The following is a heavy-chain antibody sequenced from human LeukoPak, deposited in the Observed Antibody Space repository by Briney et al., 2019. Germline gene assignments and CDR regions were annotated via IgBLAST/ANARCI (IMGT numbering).Heavy chain of an antibody. V-gene: IGHV1-69*13. D-gene: IGHD3-3*01. CDR1: GGTFSSNA. CDR3: ATTLGFGVVLGAFDI. Sequence: SVKVSCKASGGTFSSNAISWVRQAPGQGLEWMGGIIPIFGAANYAQKFQDRVTITANDSTTTAYMEMSSLRSEDTAVYYCATTLGFGVVLGAFDIWGQGTMVTVSS. CDR2: IIPIFGAA. J-gene: IGHJ3*02.